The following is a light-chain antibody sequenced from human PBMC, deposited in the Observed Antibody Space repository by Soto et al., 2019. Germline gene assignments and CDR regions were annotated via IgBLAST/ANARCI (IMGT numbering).Light chain of an antibody. V-gene: IGKV3-15*01. Sequence: EIVMTQSPATLSLSPGERATLSCRASQSVSSNLAWYQQKPGQAPRLLIYGASTRATGITARFSGSGSGTEYTLTISSLQSEDFAVYYCQQYNNWPPYTFGEGTKLEIK. CDR2: GAS. CDR1: QSVSSN. J-gene: IGKJ2*01. CDR3: QQYNNWPPYT.